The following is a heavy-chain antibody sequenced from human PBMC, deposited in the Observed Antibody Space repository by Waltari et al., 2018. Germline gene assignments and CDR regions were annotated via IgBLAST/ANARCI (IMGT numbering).Heavy chain of an antibody. Sequence: QVQLVQSGAEVKKPGASVKVACKASGYTFTGYYMPWVRQAPGQGLEWMGWINPNSGGTNYAQKFQGRVTMTRDTSISTAYMELSRLRSDDTAVYYCARVNSGYDWGVSSGWEEDYWGQGTLVTVSS. CDR1: GYTFTGYY. J-gene: IGHJ4*02. CDR2: INPNSGGT. V-gene: IGHV1-2*02. CDR3: ARVNSGYDWGVSSGWEEDY. D-gene: IGHD5-12*01.